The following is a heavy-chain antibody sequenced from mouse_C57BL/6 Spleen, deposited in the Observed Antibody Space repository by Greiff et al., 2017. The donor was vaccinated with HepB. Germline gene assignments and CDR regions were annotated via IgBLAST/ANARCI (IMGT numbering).Heavy chain of an antibody. CDR3: TDYYGSSYGY. CDR2: IDPENGDT. D-gene: IGHD1-1*01. J-gene: IGHJ2*01. Sequence: VQLQQSGAELVRPGASVKLSCTASGFNIKDDYMHWVKQRPEQGLEWIGWIDPENGDTEYASKFQGKATITADTSSNTAYLQLSSLTSEDTAVYYCTDYYGSSYGYWGQGTTLTFSS. V-gene: IGHV14-4*01. CDR1: GFNIKDDY.